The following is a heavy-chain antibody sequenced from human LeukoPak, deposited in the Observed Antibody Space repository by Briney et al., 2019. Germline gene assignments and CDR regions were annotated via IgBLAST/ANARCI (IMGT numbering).Heavy chain of an antibody. J-gene: IGHJ5*02. CDR3: ARVESITIFGVVIGNWFDP. V-gene: IGHV1-2*06. CDR1: GYTFTGYY. Sequence: ASVKVSCKASGYTFTGYYMHWVRQAPGQGLEWMGRINPNSGGTNYAQKLQGRVTMTTDTSTSTAYMELRSLRSDDTAVYYCARVESITIFGVVIGNWFDPWGQGTLVTVSS. D-gene: IGHD3-3*01. CDR2: INPNSGGT.